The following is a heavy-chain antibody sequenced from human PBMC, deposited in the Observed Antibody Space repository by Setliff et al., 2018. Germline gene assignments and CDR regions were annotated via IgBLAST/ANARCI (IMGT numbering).Heavy chain of an antibody. J-gene: IGHJ6*03. CDR1: GDSFNNYG. Sequence: SVKVSCKASGDSFNNYGVTWVRQAPGQGLEWMGGTIPIFGSTNYAQQFQGRVTIITDESTSTAYMELTSLRTEDTAVYYCAREKVVVVSATSYHYYVDVWGKGTTVTVSS. CDR3: AREKVVVVSATSYHYYVDV. D-gene: IGHD2-15*01. CDR2: TIPIFGST. V-gene: IGHV1-69*05.